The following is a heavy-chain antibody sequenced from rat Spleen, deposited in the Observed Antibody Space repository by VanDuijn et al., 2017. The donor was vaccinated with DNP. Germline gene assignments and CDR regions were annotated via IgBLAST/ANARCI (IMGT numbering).Heavy chain of an antibody. D-gene: IGHD1-4*01. Sequence: EVQVVESGGGLVQPGGSLKLSCTTSGFTFSDYNMAWVRQAPKKGLEWVATIIYDGSSSYYGDSVKGRFTISRDNAKTTLYLQMDSLRSEDTATYYCATVHGYNYFDYWGQGVMVTVSS. CDR3: ATVHGYNYFDY. CDR1: GFTFSDYN. V-gene: IGHV5S10*01. CDR2: IIYDGSSS. J-gene: IGHJ2*01.